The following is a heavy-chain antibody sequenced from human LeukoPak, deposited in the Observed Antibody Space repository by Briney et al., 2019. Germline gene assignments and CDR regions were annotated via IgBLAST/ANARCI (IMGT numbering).Heavy chain of an antibody. CDR2: ISGGGDNT. J-gene: IGHJ5*02. CDR3: ARDSRGRSNWFDP. D-gene: IGHD3-16*01. V-gene: IGHV3-23*01. Sequence: GGSLRLSCAASGFIFSNYAMRWVRQAPGKGLECVSRISGGGDNTYYADSVKGRFTISRDNAKNSLYLQMNSLRAEDTAVYYCARDSRGRSNWFDPWGQGTLVTVSS. CDR1: GFIFSNYA.